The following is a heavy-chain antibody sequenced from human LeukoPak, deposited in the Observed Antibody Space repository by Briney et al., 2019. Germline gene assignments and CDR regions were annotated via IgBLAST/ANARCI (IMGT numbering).Heavy chain of an antibody. J-gene: IGHJ4*02. D-gene: IGHD5-12*01. CDR1: GFTVSGYF. CDR3: ARGRSTTTIFDY. CDR2: INSGGVT. V-gene: IGHV3-53*01. Sequence: PGGSLRLSCAASGFTVSGYFMAWVRQAPGKGLQWVSHINSGGVTEAADSVKGRFIVSRDTSRNTLYLQMSSLRAEDTAIYYCARGRSTTTIFDYWGQGTLVTVSS.